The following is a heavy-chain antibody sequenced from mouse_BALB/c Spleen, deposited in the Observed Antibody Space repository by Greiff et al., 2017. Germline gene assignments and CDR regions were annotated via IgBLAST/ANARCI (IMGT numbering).Heavy chain of an antibody. V-gene: IGHV5-9-3*01. CDR3: ASLTTFYAMDY. CDR1: GFTFSSYA. J-gene: IGHJ4*01. Sequence: EVKLMESGGGLVKPGGSLKLSCAASGFTFSSYAMSWVRQTPEKRLEWVATISSGGSYTYYPDSVKGRFTISRDNAKNTLYLQMSSLRSEDTAMYYCASLTTFYAMDYWGQGTSVTVSS. D-gene: IGHD1-1*01. CDR2: ISSGGSYT.